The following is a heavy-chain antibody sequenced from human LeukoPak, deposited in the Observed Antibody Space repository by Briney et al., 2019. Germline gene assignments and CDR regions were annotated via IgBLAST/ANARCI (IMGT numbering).Heavy chain of an antibody. CDR3: AREGVWAVVVTRGAFDI. Sequence: GASVKVSCKASGGTFNSYAISWVRQAPGQGLEWMGRIIPILGIANYAQKFQGRVTITADKSTSTAYMELSSLRSEDTAVYYCAREGVWAVVVTRGAFDIWGQGTMVTVSS. V-gene: IGHV1-69*04. CDR1: GGTFNSYA. CDR2: IIPILGIA. D-gene: IGHD2-21*02. J-gene: IGHJ3*02.